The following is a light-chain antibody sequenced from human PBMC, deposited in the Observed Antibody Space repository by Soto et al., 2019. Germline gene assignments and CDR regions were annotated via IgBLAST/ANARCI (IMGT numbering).Light chain of an antibody. Sequence: DIQLPQSPSFLSASVGDRVTITCRASQGISSYLAWYQQKPGKATKLLIFAASSLQSGVPSRFSGSRSGPDFTLTISSLQPEDFATYYCQQSYSSPPTFGQGPKVDI. CDR2: AAS. V-gene: IGKV1-39*01. CDR3: QQSYSSPPT. J-gene: IGKJ1*01. CDR1: QGISSY.